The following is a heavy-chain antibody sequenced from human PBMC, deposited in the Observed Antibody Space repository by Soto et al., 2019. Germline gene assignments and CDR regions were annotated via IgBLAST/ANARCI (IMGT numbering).Heavy chain of an antibody. D-gene: IGHD2-2*01. J-gene: IGHJ6*02. CDR2: ISYDGSNK. CDR3: AKDGQDIVLVPAASPSGYYGMDV. CDR1: GFTFSSYG. Sequence: GGSLRLSCAASGFTFSSYGMHWVRQAPGNGLEWVAVISYDGSNKYYADSVKGRFTISRDNSKNTLYLQMNSLRAEDTAVYYCAKDGQDIVLVPAASPSGYYGMDVWGQGTTVTVSS. V-gene: IGHV3-30*18.